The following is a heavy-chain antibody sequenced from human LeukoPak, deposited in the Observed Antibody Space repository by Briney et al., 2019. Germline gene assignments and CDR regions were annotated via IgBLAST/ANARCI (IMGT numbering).Heavy chain of an antibody. CDR1: GYTFTSYD. J-gene: IGHJ4*02. V-gene: IGHV1-8*01. D-gene: IGHD2-15*01. CDR3: ARRHGRCSDGSCYYPDY. Sequence: ASVKVSCKASGYTFTSYDINWVRQATGQGLEWMGWMNPNSGNTGYAQKFQVRVTMTRNSSITTAYMELSSLRSEDTAVYYCARRHGRCSDGSCYYPDYWGQGTLVTVSS. CDR2: MNPNSGNT.